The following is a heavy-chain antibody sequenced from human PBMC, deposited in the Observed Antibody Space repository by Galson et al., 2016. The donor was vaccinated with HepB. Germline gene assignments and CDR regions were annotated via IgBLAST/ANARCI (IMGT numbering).Heavy chain of an antibody. V-gene: IGHV3-33*06. D-gene: IGHD6-19*01. CDR1: AFTFSNYG. Sequence: SLRLSCAASAFTFSNYGMHWVRQAPGKGLEWVAGIWTDGSHKYYGDSVKGRFTISRDNSKNTLYLQMNSLRAEDTAVYYCAKSKGGVWSYYFDYWGQGTLVTVSS. J-gene: IGHJ4*02. CDR2: IWTDGSHK. CDR3: AKSKGGVWSYYFDY.